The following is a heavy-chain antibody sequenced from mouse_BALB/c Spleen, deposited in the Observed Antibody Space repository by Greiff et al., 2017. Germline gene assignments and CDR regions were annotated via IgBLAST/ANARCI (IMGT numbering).Heavy chain of an antibody. D-gene: IGHD2-1*01. CDR1: GFSLTSYG. Sequence: VMLVESGPGLVAPSQSLSITCTVSGFSLTSYGVHWVRQPPGKGLEWLGVIWAGGSTNYNSALMSRLSISKYNSKSQVFLKMNSLQTDDTAMYYCARDRKGNYGSMDYWGQGTSVTVSS. V-gene: IGHV2-9*02. CDR2: IWAGGST. J-gene: IGHJ4*01. CDR3: ARDRKGNYGSMDY.